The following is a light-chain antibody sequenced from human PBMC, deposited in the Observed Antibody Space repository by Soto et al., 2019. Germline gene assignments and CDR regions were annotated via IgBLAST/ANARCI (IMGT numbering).Light chain of an antibody. CDR3: QEYNSDSGLT. J-gene: IGKJ4*01. CDR1: QSISSW. CDR2: TAS. Sequence: DIQMTQSPSTLSASVGDRVTITCRASQSISSWLAWYQQKPGKAPKLLIYTASNLVSGVPSRFSGRGSGTEVTLTISSLQPDVFATYYCQEYNSDSGLTFGGGTKVEIK. V-gene: IGKV1-5*03.